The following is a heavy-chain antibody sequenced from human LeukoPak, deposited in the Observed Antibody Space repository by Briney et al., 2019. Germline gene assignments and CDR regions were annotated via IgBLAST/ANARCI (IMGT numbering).Heavy chain of an antibody. Sequence: GRSLRLSCAASGFTFSSYGMHWVRQAPGKGLEWVAVISYDGSNKYYADSVKGRFTISRDNSKNTLCLQMNSLRAEDTAVYYCAKAEDTAMVDYWGQGTLVTVSS. CDR1: GFTFSSYG. CDR2: ISYDGSNK. D-gene: IGHD5-18*01. V-gene: IGHV3-30*18. CDR3: AKAEDTAMVDY. J-gene: IGHJ4*02.